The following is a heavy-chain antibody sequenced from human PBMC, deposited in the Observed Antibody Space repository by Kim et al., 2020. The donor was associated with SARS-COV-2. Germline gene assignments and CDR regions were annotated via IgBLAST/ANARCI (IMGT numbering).Heavy chain of an antibody. Sequence: SGGTNDAQKFQGRVTMTRDTSISTAYMELSRLRSDDTAVYYCARRWYFDLWGRGTLVTVSS. V-gene: IGHV1-2*02. J-gene: IGHJ2*01. CDR2: SGGT. CDR3: ARRWYFDL.